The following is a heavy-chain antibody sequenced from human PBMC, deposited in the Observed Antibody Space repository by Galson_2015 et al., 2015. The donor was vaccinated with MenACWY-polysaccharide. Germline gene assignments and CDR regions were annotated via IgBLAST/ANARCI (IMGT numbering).Heavy chain of an antibody. Sequence: SLRLSCAASGFNFNDYNMNWVRQAPGKGLEWVATITNIQTRIYYADSVKGRFTISRDNANNSLSLQMNSLRAEDTAVYYCARDSRQIAVGDWFDPWGQGTLVTVSS. J-gene: IGHJ5*02. CDR1: GFNFNDYN. CDR2: ITNIQTRI. V-gene: IGHV3-21*01. CDR3: ARDSRQIAVGDWFDP. D-gene: IGHD6-19*01.